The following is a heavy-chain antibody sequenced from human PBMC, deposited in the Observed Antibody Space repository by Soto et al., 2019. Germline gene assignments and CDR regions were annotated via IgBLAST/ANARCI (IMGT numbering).Heavy chain of an antibody. J-gene: IGHJ4*02. Sequence: PSETLSLTCTVSGGSTSSYYWSWIRQPPGKGLEWIGYIYYSGSTNYNPSLKSRVTISVDRSKNQFSLKLSSVTAADTAVYYCARVLAALGSVVTYYFDYWGQGTLVTVSS. D-gene: IGHD6-6*01. CDR1: GGSTSSYY. CDR3: ARVLAALGSVVTYYFDY. CDR2: IYYSGST. V-gene: IGHV4-59*12.